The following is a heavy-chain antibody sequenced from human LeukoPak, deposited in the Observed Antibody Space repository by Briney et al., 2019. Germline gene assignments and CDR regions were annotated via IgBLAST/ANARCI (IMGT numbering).Heavy chain of an antibody. CDR1: GFTVSSNY. Sequence: GGSLRLSCAASGFTVSSNYMSWVRQAPGKGLEWVSVIYSGGSTYYADSVKGRFTISRDNSKNTLYLQMNRLRAEDTAVYYCARDFSRYSYGQRYYYYYMDVWGKGTTVTVSS. D-gene: IGHD5-18*01. V-gene: IGHV3-53*01. CDR2: IYSGGST. J-gene: IGHJ6*03. CDR3: ARDFSRYSYGQRYYYYYMDV.